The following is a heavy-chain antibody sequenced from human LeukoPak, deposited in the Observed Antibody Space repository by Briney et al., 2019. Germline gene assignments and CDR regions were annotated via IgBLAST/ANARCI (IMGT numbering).Heavy chain of an antibody. J-gene: IGHJ4*02. V-gene: IGHV1-2*02. D-gene: IGHD1-26*01. CDR1: GYTFTGYY. Sequence: ASVKVSCKASGYTFTGYYIHWVRQAPGQGLEWMGWINPNSGGTNYAQKFQGRVTMTRDTSISTAYMELSRLRSADAAMYYCARALRSGSYREFDYWGQGTLVTVSP. CDR2: INPNSGGT. CDR3: ARALRSGSYREFDY.